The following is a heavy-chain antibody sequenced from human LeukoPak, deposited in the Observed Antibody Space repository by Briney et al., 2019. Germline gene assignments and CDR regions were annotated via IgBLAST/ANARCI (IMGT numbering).Heavy chain of an antibody. CDR3: ARDRYTLEMATITPSDY. CDR2: ISAYNGNT. CDR1: GYTFTSYG. V-gene: IGHV1-18*01. J-gene: IGHJ4*02. D-gene: IGHD5-24*01. Sequence: ASVKVSCKASGYTFTSYGICWVRQASGQGLEWMGWISAYNGNTNYAQKLQGRVTMTTDTSTSTAYMELRSLRSDDTAVYYCARDRYTLEMATITPSDYWGQGTLVTVSS.